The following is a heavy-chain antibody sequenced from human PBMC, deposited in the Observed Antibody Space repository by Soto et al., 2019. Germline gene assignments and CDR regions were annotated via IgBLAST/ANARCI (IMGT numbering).Heavy chain of an antibody. J-gene: IGHJ4*02. V-gene: IGHV3-33*01. CDR1: GXTFSSYG. CDR2: IWYDGSNK. Sequence: GSLRLSCAASGXTFSSYGMHWVRQAPGKGLEWVAVIWYDGSNKYYADSVKGLFTISRDNSKNTLYLQMNSMRAEDTAVYYCARDQQWLVRFYFDFWGQGTLVTVSS. D-gene: IGHD6-19*01. CDR3: ARDQQWLVRFYFDF.